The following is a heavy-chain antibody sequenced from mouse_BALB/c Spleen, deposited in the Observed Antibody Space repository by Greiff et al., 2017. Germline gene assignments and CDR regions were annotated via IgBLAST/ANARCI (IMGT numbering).Heavy chain of an antibody. V-gene: IGHV5-4*02. CDR2: ISDGGSYT. Sequence: EVMLVESGGGLVKPGGSLKLSCAASGFTFSDYYMYWVRQTPEKRLEWVATISDGGSYTYYPDSVKGRFTISRDNAKNNLYLQMSSLKSEDTAMYYCARGTGLYYYAMDYGGQGTSVTVSS. CDR1: GFTFSDYY. J-gene: IGHJ4*01. CDR3: ARGTGLYYYAMDY. D-gene: IGHD4-1*01.